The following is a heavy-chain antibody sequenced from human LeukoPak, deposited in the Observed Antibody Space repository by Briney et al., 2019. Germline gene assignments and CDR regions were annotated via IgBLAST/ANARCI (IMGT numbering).Heavy chain of an antibody. J-gene: IGHJ3*02. CDR2: ISAYNGNT. V-gene: IGHV1-18*01. CDR1: GYTFTSYG. CDR3: ARDRVVVVVAATYAFDI. Sequence: VSVKVSCKASGYTFTSYGISWVRQAPGQGLEWMGWISAYNGNTNYAQKLQGGVTMTTDTSTSTAYMELRSLRSDDTAVYYCARDRVVVVVAATYAFDIWGQGTMVTVSS. D-gene: IGHD2-15*01.